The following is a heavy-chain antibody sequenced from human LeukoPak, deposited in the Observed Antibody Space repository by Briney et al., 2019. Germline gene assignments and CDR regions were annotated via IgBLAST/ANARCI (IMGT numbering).Heavy chain of an antibody. D-gene: IGHD5-18*01. V-gene: IGHV3-48*03. CDR1: GFTFSSYE. J-gene: IGHJ4*02. CDR2: ISSSGSTI. CDR3: AREPLYSYGSQYYFDY. Sequence: GGSLRLSCAASGFTFSSYEMNWVRQAPGKGLEWVSYISSSGSTIYYADSVKGRFTISRDNAKNSLYLQMNSLRAEDTAVYYCAREPLYSYGSQYYFDYWGQGTLVTVSS.